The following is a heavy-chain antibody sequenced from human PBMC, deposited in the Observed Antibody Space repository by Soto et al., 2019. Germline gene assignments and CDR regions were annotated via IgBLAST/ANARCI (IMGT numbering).Heavy chain of an antibody. J-gene: IGHJ6*02. Sequence: GGSLRLSCAASGFTFSSYEMNRVRQAPGKGLEWVSYISSSGSTIYYADSVKGRFTISRDNAKNSLYLQMNSLRAEDTAVYYCAREYSSSWTNYGMDVWGQGTTVTVSS. CDR2: ISSSGSTI. CDR3: AREYSSSWTNYGMDV. CDR1: GFTFSSYE. V-gene: IGHV3-48*03. D-gene: IGHD6-13*01.